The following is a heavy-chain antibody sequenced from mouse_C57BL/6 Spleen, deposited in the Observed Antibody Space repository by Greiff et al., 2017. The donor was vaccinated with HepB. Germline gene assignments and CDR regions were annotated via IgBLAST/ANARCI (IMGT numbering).Heavy chain of an antibody. CDR3: ARAGDYYGSGDYAMDY. Sequence: DVKLVESGGGLVKPGGSLKLSCAASGFTFSSYAMSWVRQTPEKRLEWVATISDGGSYTYYPDNVKGRFTISRDNAKNNLYLQMSHLKSEDTAMYYCARAGDYYGSGDYAMDYWGQGTSVTVSS. V-gene: IGHV5-4*03. D-gene: IGHD1-1*01. CDR2: ISDGGSYT. J-gene: IGHJ4*01. CDR1: GFTFSSYA.